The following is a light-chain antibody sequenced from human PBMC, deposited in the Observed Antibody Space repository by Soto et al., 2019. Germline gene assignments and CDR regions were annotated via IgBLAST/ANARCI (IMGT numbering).Light chain of an antibody. CDR1: DSDIGGYKY. J-gene: IGLJ1*01. Sequence: QSALTHPASVSWSPGQSITISCTGTDSDIGGYKYVSWYQQHPGKAPKLMIYEANNRPSGVSNRFSGSKSGNTASLTISGLQAEDEADYYCSSYASSSPYVFGTGTKVTVL. V-gene: IGLV2-14*01. CDR2: EAN. CDR3: SSYASSSPYV.